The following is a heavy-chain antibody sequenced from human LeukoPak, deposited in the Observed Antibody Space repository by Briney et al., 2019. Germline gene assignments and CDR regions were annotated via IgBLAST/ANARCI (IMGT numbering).Heavy chain of an antibody. D-gene: IGHD3-3*01. J-gene: IGHJ4*02. Sequence: GGSLRLSCAASGFTFSSYWMHWVRQAPGKGLVWVSRINSDGSSTSYADSVKGRSTISRDNAKNTLYLQMNSLRAEDKAVYYCARDGNDFWSGYYYIWGQGTLVTVSS. CDR2: INSDGSST. V-gene: IGHV3-74*01. CDR1: GFTFSSYW. CDR3: ARDGNDFWSGYYYI.